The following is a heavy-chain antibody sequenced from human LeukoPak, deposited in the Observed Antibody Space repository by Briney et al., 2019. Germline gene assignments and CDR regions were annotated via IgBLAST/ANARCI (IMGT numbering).Heavy chain of an antibody. CDR2: FDPEDGET. CDR1: GYTLTELS. J-gene: IGHJ4*02. CDR3: ATGGYGSGSLDY. D-gene: IGHD3-10*01. V-gene: IGHV1-24*01. Sequence: GASVKVSCKVSGYTLTELSMHWVRQAPGKGLEWMGGFDPEDGETIYAQKFQGRVTMTEDTSTDTAYMELSSLRSEDTAVYYCATGGYGSGSLDYWGQRTLVTVSS.